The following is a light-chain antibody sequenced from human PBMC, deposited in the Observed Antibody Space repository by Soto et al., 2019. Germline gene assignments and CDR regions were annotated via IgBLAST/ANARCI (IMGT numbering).Light chain of an antibody. CDR2: RNS. Sequence: QLVLTQPPSVSGAPGQGVTISCTGSSSNIGTRYDVHWYQQLPGTAPKLLIYRNSNRPSGVPDRFSGSKSGTSASLAITGLQAEDEADYYCQSYDSRLNAGVFGGGTKLTVL. CDR3: QSYDSRLNAGV. CDR1: SSNIGTRYD. V-gene: IGLV1-40*01. J-gene: IGLJ3*02.